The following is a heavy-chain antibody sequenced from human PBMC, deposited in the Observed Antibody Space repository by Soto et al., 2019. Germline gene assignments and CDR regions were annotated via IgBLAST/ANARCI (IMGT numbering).Heavy chain of an antibody. D-gene: IGHD5-12*01. J-gene: IGHJ4*02. Sequence: PSETLSLTCAVYGVSFSGYYWSWIRQPPGKGLEWIGEINHSGSTNYNPSLKSRVTISVDTSKNQFSLKLSSVTDADTAVYYCARGWSGYANYFDYWGQGTLVTVSS. CDR3: ARGWSGYANYFDY. CDR2: INHSGST. V-gene: IGHV4-34*01. CDR1: GVSFSGYY.